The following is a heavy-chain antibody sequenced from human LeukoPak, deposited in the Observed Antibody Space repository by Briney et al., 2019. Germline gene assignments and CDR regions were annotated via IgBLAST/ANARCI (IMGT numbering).Heavy chain of an antibody. V-gene: IGHV1-2*02. Sequence: ASVKVSCKASGYTFTGYYMHWVRQAPGQGLGWMGWINPNSGGTNYAQKFQGRVTMTRDTSISTAYMELSRLRSDDTAVYYCARDPARVWFGESGFDYWGQGTLVTVSS. CDR1: GYTFTGYY. D-gene: IGHD3-10*01. CDR3: ARDPARVWFGESGFDY. CDR2: INPNSGGT. J-gene: IGHJ4*02.